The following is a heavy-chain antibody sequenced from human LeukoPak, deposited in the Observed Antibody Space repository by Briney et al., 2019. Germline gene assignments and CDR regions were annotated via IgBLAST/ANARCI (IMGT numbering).Heavy chain of an antibody. CDR3: ARVPTGFPGTTPKTRNWFDP. CDR2: INPNSGGT. V-gene: IGHV1-2*02. CDR1: GYTFTCYY. Sequence: ASVKVSCKASGYTFTCYYMHWVRQAPGQGLEWMGWINPNSGGTNYAQKIQGRVTMTRDTSISTAYMELSRLRSDDTAVYYCARVPTGFPGTTPKTRNWFDPWGQGTLVTVSS. J-gene: IGHJ5*02. D-gene: IGHD1-7*01.